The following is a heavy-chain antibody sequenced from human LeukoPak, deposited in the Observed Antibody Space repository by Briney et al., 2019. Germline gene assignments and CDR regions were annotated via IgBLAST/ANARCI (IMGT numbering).Heavy chain of an antibody. D-gene: IGHD2-21*01. Sequence: GGSLRLSCAASGFTFSTYAMTWVRQAPGKGLEWVSTISGSGAGTYYADSVKGRFTISRDNSKNTLHLQMNSLRAKDTAVYYCAKVITIKGYIDYWGQGTLVTVSS. CDR3: AKVITIKGYIDY. J-gene: IGHJ4*02. V-gene: IGHV3-23*01. CDR1: GFTFSTYA. CDR2: ISGSGAGT.